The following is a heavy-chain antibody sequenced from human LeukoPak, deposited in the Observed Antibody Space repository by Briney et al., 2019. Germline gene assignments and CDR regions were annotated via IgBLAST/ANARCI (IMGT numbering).Heavy chain of an antibody. V-gene: IGHV3-74*01. CDR1: GFAFSGHW. CDR3: AKVIDFWNGMDV. Sequence: GGSLRLSCTASGFAFSGHWMHWARQLPGKGLVWFSRISPTGSTTSYADSVKGRFTVSRDNAKNTLYLQVNNLRAEATAVYYCAKVIDFWNGMDVWGQGTTVTVS. D-gene: IGHD3-3*01. CDR2: ISPTGSTT. J-gene: IGHJ6*02.